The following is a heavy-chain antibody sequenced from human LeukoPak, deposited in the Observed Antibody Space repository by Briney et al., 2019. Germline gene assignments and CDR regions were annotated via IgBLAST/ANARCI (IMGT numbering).Heavy chain of an antibody. D-gene: IGHD3-22*01. Sequence: SETLSLTCAVYGGSFSGYYWSWIRQPPGKGLEWIGEINHSGSTNYNPSLKSRVTISVDTSKNQSSLKLSPVTAADTAVYYCARKNYYDSRRGAFDIWGQGTMVTVSS. J-gene: IGHJ3*02. V-gene: IGHV4-34*01. CDR1: GGSFSGYY. CDR2: INHSGST. CDR3: ARKNYYDSRRGAFDI.